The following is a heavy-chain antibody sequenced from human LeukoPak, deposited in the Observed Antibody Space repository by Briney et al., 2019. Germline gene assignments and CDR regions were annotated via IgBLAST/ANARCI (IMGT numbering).Heavy chain of an antibody. D-gene: IGHD3-10*01. CDR3: AKCRRMVDAFDI. Sequence: PSETLSLTCAVSGGSISSSNWWSWVRQPPGKGLEWIGEIYHSGSTYYNPSLKSRVTISVDTSKNQFSLKLSSVTAADTAVYYCAKCRRMVDAFDIWGQGTMVTVSS. J-gene: IGHJ3*02. CDR1: GGSISSSNW. V-gene: IGHV4-4*02. CDR2: IYHSGST.